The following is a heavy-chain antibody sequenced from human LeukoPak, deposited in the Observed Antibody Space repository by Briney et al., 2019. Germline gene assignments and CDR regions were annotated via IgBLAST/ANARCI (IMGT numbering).Heavy chain of an antibody. CDR1: GFTFSSHG. D-gene: IGHD3-16*01. J-gene: IGHJ4*02. Sequence: RSPRLSCAASGFTFSSHGMQWVRQAPGKGLEWVAVISYDGGTKYSADSVKGRFTISRDNAKNSVYLQMNSLRAEDTGVYYCARDASLAGDRVEYWGQGSLASVSS. CDR2: ISYDGGTK. CDR3: ARDASLAGDRVEY. V-gene: IGHV3-30*03.